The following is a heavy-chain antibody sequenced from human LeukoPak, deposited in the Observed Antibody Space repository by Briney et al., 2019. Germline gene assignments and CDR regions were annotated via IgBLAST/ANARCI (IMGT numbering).Heavy chain of an antibody. CDR2: IGIAGDT. V-gene: IGHV3-13*04. J-gene: IGHJ4*02. CDR1: GFTFSSYD. Sequence: PGGSLRLSCAASGFTFSSYDMHWVTPVTGKRVEWVSAIGIAGDTFYLDSVKGRFTISRENAKISLYLQMNSLRAGDTAVYYCARGGDRDYWGQGTLVTVSS. CDR3: ARGGDRDY.